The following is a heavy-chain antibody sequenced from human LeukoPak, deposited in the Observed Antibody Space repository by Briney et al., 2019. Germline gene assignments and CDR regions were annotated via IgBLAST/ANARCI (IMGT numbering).Heavy chain of an antibody. CDR2: IYYSGRT. Sequence: SQTLSLTCTVSGGSISSGDYYWSWIRQPPGKGLEWIGYIYYSGRTYYNPSLKSRVTISVDTSKNQFSLKLSSVTAADTAVYYCARDGRITIPNDFWSGYYSPIMDVWGKGTTVTVSS. V-gene: IGHV4-30-4*08. D-gene: IGHD3-3*01. CDR3: ARDGRITIPNDFWSGYYSPIMDV. CDR1: GGSISSGDYY. J-gene: IGHJ6*03.